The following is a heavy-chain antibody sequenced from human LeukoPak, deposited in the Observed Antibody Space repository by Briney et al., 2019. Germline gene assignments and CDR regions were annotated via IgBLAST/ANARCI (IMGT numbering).Heavy chain of an antibody. V-gene: IGHV3-30*02. Sequence: PGGSLRLSCAASGFTFSSYGMHWVRQAPGKGLEWVAFIRYDGSNKYYADSVKGRFTISRDNSKNTLYLQMNSLRAEDTAVYYCAKDKTIFGVVPHYFDYWGQGTLVTVSS. CDR2: IRYDGSNK. CDR3: AKDKTIFGVVPHYFDY. CDR1: GFTFSSYG. D-gene: IGHD3-3*01. J-gene: IGHJ4*02.